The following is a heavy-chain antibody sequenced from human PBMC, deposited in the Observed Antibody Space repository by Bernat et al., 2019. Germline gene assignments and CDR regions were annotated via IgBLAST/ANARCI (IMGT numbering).Heavy chain of an antibody. D-gene: IGHD1/OR15-1a*01. CDR2: INIDGTTT. CDR3: VGDPNRRLDY. Sequence: EVPLVESGGGLVPPGGSLRLSCAASGFTFSDNWMHWVRQAPGKGLVWVSRINIDGTTTNYADSVKGRFTMSRDNAKNTVYLQMNSLRAEDTAVYYCVGDPNRRLDYWGQGTQVTVSP. V-gene: IGHV3-74*01. J-gene: IGHJ4*02. CDR1: GFTFSDNW.